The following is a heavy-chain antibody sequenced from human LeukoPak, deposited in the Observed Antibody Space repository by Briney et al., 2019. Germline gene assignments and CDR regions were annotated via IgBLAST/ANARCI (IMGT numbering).Heavy chain of an antibody. CDR2: IHYSGST. V-gene: IGHV4-59*01. CDR3: AREAPICSGGTCYDY. Sequence: SETLSLTCTVSGGSISSYYWSWIRQPPGKGLEWIGYIHYSGSTNYNPSLKNRVIISVDTSKNQFSLKLSSVTAADTAVYYCAREAPICSGGTCYDYWGQGTLVTVSS. CDR1: GGSISSYY. J-gene: IGHJ4*02. D-gene: IGHD2-15*01.